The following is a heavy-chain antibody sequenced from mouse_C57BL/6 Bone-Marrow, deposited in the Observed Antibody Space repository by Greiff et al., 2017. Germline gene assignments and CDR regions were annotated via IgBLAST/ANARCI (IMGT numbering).Heavy chain of an antibody. V-gene: IGHV1-50*01. CDR2: IDPSDSYT. D-gene: IGHD1-1*01. Sequence: VQLQQPGAEIVKPGASVKLSCKASGYTFTSYWMQWVKQRRGQGLEWIGEIDPSDSYTNYNQKFKGKATLTVDTSYSTAYMQLSSLTSEDSAVYYWARGTTVVAPYYFDDWGQGTTLTGPS. J-gene: IGHJ2*01. CDR3: ARGTTVVAPYYFDD. CDR1: GYTFTSYW.